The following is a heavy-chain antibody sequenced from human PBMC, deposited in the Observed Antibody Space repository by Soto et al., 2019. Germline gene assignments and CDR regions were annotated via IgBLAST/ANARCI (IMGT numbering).Heavy chain of an antibody. Sequence: SETLSLTCTVSGGSISSYYWSWIRQPPGKGLEWIGYIYYSGSTNYNPSLKSRVTISVDTSKNQFSLKLSSVTAADTAVYYCAKDIRGRTAASVYNYFAPWGQGTPVTVSS. CDR1: GGSISSYY. J-gene: IGHJ5*02. CDR3: AKDIRGRTAASVYNYFAP. D-gene: IGHD6-13*01. CDR2: IYYSGST. V-gene: IGHV4-59*01.